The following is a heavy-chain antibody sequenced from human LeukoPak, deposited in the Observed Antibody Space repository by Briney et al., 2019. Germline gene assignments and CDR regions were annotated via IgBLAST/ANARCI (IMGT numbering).Heavy chain of an antibody. V-gene: IGHV3-23*01. Sequence: GGSLRLSCAASGFTFSSYAMSWVRQAPGKGLEWVSLISGSGGSTYYTDSVKGRFTISRDNSKNTMYLQMNSLRAEDTAVYYCANLYVWGSYRTHSDYWGQGTLVTVSS. D-gene: IGHD3-16*02. CDR3: ANLYVWGSYRTHSDY. CDR1: GFTFSSYA. CDR2: ISGSGGST. J-gene: IGHJ4*02.